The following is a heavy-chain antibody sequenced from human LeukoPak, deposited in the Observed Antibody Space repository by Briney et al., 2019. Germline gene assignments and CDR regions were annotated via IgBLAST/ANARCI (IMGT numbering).Heavy chain of an antibody. CDR3: ARGMAAAYDYNWFDS. CDR1: GGSFSGYY. J-gene: IGHJ5*01. V-gene: IGHV4-34*01. D-gene: IGHD5-12*01. Sequence: SETLSLTCAVYGGSFSGYYWSWIRQPPGKGLEWIGEINHSGSTNYDPSLKSRVTISVDTSKNQFSLKLSSVTAADTAIYFCARGMAAAYDYNWFDSWGQGTLVTVSS. CDR2: INHSGST.